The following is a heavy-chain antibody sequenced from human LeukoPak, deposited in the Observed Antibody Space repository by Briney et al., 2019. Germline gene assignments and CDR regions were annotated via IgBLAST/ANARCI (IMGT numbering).Heavy chain of an antibody. J-gene: IGHJ4*02. D-gene: IGHD3-16*01. CDR3: ARDFGPIAGDGYYFDY. CDR1: GFTFSSYS. Sequence: GGSLRLSCAASGFTFSSYSMNWVRQAPGKGLEWVSSISSSSSYIYYADSVKGRFTISRDNAKNSLYLQMNSLRAEDTAVYYCARDFGPIAGDGYYFDYWGQGTLVTVSS. CDR2: ISSSSSYI. V-gene: IGHV3-21*01.